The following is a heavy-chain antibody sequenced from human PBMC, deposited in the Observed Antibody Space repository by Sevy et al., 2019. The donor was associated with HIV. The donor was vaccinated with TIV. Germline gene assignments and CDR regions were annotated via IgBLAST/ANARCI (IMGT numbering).Heavy chain of an antibody. D-gene: IGHD3-22*01. J-gene: IGHJ6*02. CDR1: GYSFTSYW. Sequence: GESLKISCKGSGYSFTSYWIGWVRQMPGKGLEWMGIIYPGVSDTRYSPSFQGQVTISADKSISTAYLQWSSLKASDTAMYYCARGPYYYDSSGYYWTYYYYGMDVWGQGTTVTVSS. CDR3: ARGPYYYDSSGYYWTYYYYGMDV. CDR2: IYPGVSDT. V-gene: IGHV5-51*01.